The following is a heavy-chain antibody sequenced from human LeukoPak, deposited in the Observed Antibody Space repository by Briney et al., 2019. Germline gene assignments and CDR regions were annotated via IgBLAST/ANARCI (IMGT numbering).Heavy chain of an antibody. D-gene: IGHD1-14*01. Sequence: GGSLRLSCAASGFTFSRYSINWIRQAPGKGLEWVSYISSSGSTIYYADSVKGRFTISRDNAKNPLYLQMNSLRAEDTAVYYCAREGLDRGYFDYWGQGTLVTVSS. CDR3: AREGLDRGYFDY. V-gene: IGHV3-48*04. CDR2: ISSSGSTI. CDR1: GFTFSRYS. J-gene: IGHJ4*02.